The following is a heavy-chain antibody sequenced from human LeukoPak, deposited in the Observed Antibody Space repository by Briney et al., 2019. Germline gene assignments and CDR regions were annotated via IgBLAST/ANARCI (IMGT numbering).Heavy chain of an antibody. CDR2: IRGTGSST. V-gene: IGHV3-23*01. CDR3: IKEYDYSGYLGQGRGYFDY. CDR1: GFTFSSYA. J-gene: IGHJ4*02. Sequence: GGSLRLSCGASGFTFSSYAMAWVRRAPGKGLEWVSAIRGTGSSTYYADSVKGRCTISRDNSKSTLYMQMNRLRAEDTAIYSCIKEYDYSGYLGQGRGYFDYWGQGTLVTASS. D-gene: IGHD3-22*01.